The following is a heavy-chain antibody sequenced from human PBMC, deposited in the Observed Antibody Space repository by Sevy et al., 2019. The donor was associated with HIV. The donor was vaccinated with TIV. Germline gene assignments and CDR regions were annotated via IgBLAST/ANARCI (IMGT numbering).Heavy chain of an antibody. CDR2: VCNDGSEK. J-gene: IGHJ6*02. D-gene: IGHD3-10*01. CDR3: ARDPLYHYGSGTFYRFYYGMDV. V-gene: IGHV3-33*01. CDR1: GFTFNTYA. Sequence: GGSLRLSCAASGFTFNTYAMHWVRQPPGKGLEWVAVVCNDGSEKYYADSVEGRFTISRDNSKNMLYLQMNSLRAEVTAVFFCARDPLYHYGSGTFYRFYYGMDVWGQGTTVTVSS.